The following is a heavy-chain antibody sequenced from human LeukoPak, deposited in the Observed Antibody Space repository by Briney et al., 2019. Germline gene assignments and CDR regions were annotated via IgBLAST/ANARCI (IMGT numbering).Heavy chain of an antibody. CDR1: GGSISSGGYY. D-gene: IGHD3-22*01. Sequence: SETLSLTCTVSGGSISSGGYYWSWLRQHPGKGLEWIGYIYYSGSTYYNPSLKSRVTISVDTSKNQFSLKLSSVTAADTAVYYCARVGGGTYYYDSSGYWFDYWGQGTLVTVSA. CDR2: IYYSGST. V-gene: IGHV4-31*03. CDR3: ARVGGGTYYYDSSGYWFDY. J-gene: IGHJ4*02.